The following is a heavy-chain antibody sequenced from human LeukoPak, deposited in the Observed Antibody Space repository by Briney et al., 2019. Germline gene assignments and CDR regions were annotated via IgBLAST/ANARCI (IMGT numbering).Heavy chain of an antibody. CDR1: GGFFSGYY. Sequence: SETLSLTCAVYGGFFSGYYWSWIRQPPGKGLEWIGEINHSGSTNYNPSLKSRVTISVDTSKNQFSLKLSSVTAADTAVYYCARVYFGVVIIWWDYNWFDPWGQGTLVTVSS. D-gene: IGHD3-3*01. J-gene: IGHJ5*02. CDR3: ARVYFGVVIIWWDYNWFDP. CDR2: INHSGST. V-gene: IGHV4-34*01.